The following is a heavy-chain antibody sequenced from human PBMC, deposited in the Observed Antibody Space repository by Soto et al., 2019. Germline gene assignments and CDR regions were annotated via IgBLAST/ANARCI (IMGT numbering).Heavy chain of an antibody. Sequence: QVQVVESGGGVVQPGRSLRLSCAASGFTFSIYAMHWVRQAPGKGLEWLASISHDGNNRYYAGSVMGRFTMSRNNSMNTMYLQMNSMRRDNAEVYSWFFRGTATVAFDIWGQGTMVTVSS. CDR2: ISHDGNNR. D-gene: IGHD1-7*01. CDR1: GFTFSIYA. CDR3: FFRGTATVAFDI. V-gene: IGHV3-30-3*01. J-gene: IGHJ3*02.